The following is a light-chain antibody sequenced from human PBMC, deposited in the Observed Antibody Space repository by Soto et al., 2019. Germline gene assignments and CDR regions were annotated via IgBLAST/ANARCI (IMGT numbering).Light chain of an antibody. CDR3: QHYNSYGT. CDR2: DAY. CDR1: QSFRGL. V-gene: IGKV3-11*01. Sequence: EVVLTQSPVTLSLSPGERAALSCRASQSFRGLLAWYQQKPGKDPRLLIYDAYNRATGIPPRSSGSGAETDFTLTITSLQPDDFATYYCQHYNSYGTFGQGTKWIS. J-gene: IGKJ1*01.